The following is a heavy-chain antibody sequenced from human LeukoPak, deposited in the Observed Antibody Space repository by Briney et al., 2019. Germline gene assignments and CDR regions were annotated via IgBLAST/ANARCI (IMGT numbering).Heavy chain of an antibody. CDR1: GYTFTRYG. CDR2: ISAYNGNT. J-gene: IGHJ6*03. D-gene: IGHD2-8*01. Sequence: GASVKVSCKASGYTFTRYGFSWVRQAPGQGLEWMGWISAYNGNTKYVEKFQGRVTMTRDTSISTAYMELSRLRSDDTAVYYCARDGSKGYCTNGVCYGGYYYYYYYMDVWGKGTTVTVSS. V-gene: IGHV1-18*01. CDR3: ARDGSKGYCTNGVCYGGYYYYYYYMDV.